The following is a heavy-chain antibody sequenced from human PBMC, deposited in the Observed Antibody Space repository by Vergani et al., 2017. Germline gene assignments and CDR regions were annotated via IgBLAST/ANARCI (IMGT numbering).Heavy chain of an antibody. CDR2: IIPIFGTA. J-gene: IGHJ5*02. CDR3: ARVARDTLWFGEPLGRFDP. Sequence: QVQLVQSGAEVKKPGASVKVSCKASGYTFTSYYMHWVRQAPGQGLEWMGGIIPIFGTANYAQKFQGRVTITADESTSTAYMELSSLRSEDTAVYYCARVARDTLWFGEPLGRFDPWGQGTLVTVSS. CDR1: GYTFTSYY. V-gene: IGHV1-69*01. D-gene: IGHD3-10*01.